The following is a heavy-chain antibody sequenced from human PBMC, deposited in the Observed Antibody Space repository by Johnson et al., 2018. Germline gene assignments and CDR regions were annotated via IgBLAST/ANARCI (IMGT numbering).Heavy chain of an antibody. CDR1: GFTFSSYG. CDR3: AREDDAFDI. V-gene: IGHV3-30*03. Sequence: QVQLVQSGGGVVQPGRSLRLSCAASGFTFSSYGMHWVRQAPGKGLEWVAVISYDGSNKYYADSVKGRFTISRDNSKTTLYLQMNSLRAEDTAVYYCAREDDAFDIWGQGTMVTVSS. CDR2: ISYDGSNK. J-gene: IGHJ3*02.